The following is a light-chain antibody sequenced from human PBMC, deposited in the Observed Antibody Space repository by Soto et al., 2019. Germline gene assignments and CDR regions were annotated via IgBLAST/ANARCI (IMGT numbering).Light chain of an antibody. CDR1: QSVSNDF. CDR3: QQYNNWPPIN. CDR2: GAS. Sequence: EIVLTPSPGILSFSPGERATLSCRASQSVSNDFLAWYQQKPGQAPRLLIYGASTRATDVPDRFSGSGSGREFTLTIKSLQTDDSAVYYCQQYNNWPPINCGQGKRLEIK. V-gene: IGKV3D-15*01. J-gene: IGKJ5*01.